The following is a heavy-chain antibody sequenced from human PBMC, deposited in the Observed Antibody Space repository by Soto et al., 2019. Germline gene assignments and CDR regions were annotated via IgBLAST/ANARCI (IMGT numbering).Heavy chain of an antibody. CDR1: GGSISSGGYY. CDR2: IYYSGST. CDR3: ARTSEGLRGYSYGLFEY. V-gene: IGHV4-31*03. J-gene: IGHJ4*02. Sequence: QVQLQESGPGLVKPSQTLSLTCTVSGGSISSGGYYWSWIRQNPGKGMEWIGYIYYSGSTYYNTSLKSRVTISVDTSKNRFHLKLSSVTAADTSVDYCARTSEGLRGYSYGLFEYWGQGTLVTVSS. D-gene: IGHD5-18*01.